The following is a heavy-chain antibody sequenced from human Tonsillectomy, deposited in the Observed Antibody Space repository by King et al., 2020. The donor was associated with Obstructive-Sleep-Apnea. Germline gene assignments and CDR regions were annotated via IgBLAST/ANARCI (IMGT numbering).Heavy chain of an antibody. Sequence: VQLVQSGSEVKKPGASVKVSFKASGYIFTNYGISWVRQAPGQGLEWMGWISAYNGNTNYAQRFKGRGTMTTDTSTSTAYMEVRNLTSDDTAVYYCARAPYDFWSGSDYFYYGMDVWGHGTTVTVSS. J-gene: IGHJ6*02. CDR1: GYIFTNYG. CDR3: ARAPYDFWSGSDYFYYGMDV. CDR2: ISAYNGNT. D-gene: IGHD3-3*01. V-gene: IGHV1-18*04.